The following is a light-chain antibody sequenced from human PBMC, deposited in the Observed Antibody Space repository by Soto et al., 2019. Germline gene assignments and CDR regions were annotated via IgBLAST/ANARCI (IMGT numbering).Light chain of an antibody. CDR3: QQYGSSPPYT. CDR2: GAS. J-gene: IGKJ2*01. CDR1: QSLSSTY. Sequence: EIALTQSPGTLSLSPGERATLSCRASQSLSSTYLAWYQQKPGQAPRLLIYGASSRATGIPDRFSGSGSGTDFTLTISRLEPEDFAVYYCQQYGSSPPYTFGQGTKLEIK. V-gene: IGKV3-20*01.